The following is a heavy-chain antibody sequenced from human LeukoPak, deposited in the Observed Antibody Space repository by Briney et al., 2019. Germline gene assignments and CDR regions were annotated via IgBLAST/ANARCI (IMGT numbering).Heavy chain of an antibody. D-gene: IGHD3-22*01. CDR3: ARGLYESSGHTLGL. V-gene: IGHV3-74*03. CDR1: GFTFSSYW. Sequence: PGGSLRLSCAASGFTFSSYWMHWVRRAPGKGLMWVSRINSDGSSTKYADSVKGRFTISRDNAKNTLYLQMDSLRAEDTAVYHCARGLYESSGHTLGLWGQGTLVTVSS. CDR2: INSDGSST. J-gene: IGHJ4*02.